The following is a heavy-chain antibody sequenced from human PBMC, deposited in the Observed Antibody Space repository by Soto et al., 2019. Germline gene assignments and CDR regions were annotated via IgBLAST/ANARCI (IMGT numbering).Heavy chain of an antibody. V-gene: IGHV1-2*04. Sequence: GASVKVSCKASGYTFTGYYMHWVRQAPGQGLEWMGWINPNSGGTNYAQKFQGWVTMTRDTSISTAYMELSRLRSDDTAVYYCARDGESSSWYGAYYYYYMDVWGKGNTVTVSS. D-gene: IGHD6-13*01. CDR3: ARDGESSSWYGAYYYYYMDV. CDR2: INPNSGGT. J-gene: IGHJ6*03. CDR1: GYTFTGYY.